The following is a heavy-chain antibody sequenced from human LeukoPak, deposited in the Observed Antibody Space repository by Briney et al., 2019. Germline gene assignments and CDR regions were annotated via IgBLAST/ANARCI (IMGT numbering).Heavy chain of an antibody. Sequence: PGGSLRLSCAVSGFTFSSYWMSWVRQAPGKGLEWVANIKQDGSEKYYADSVKGRFTISRDNSKNTLYLQMNSLRPEDTAVYYCAPRVVVITAPFDYWGQGTLVTVPS. J-gene: IGHJ4*02. CDR3: APRVVVITAPFDY. D-gene: IGHD2-21*01. V-gene: IGHV3-7*01. CDR2: IKQDGSEK. CDR1: GFTFSSYW.